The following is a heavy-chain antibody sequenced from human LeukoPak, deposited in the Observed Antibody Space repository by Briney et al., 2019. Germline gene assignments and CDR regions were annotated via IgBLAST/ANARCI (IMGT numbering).Heavy chain of an antibody. CDR2: IKQDGSEK. D-gene: IGHD3-3*01. Sequence: PGGSLRLSCAASGFTFRTYWMSWVRQAPGKGLEWVANIKQDGSEKNYVDSVKGRFTNSRDNTKNSLYLQMNSLRAEDTAVFYCARDQYDSWSRRGNFDSWGQGTLVIVSS. CDR1: GFTFRTYW. CDR3: ARDQYDSWSRRGNFDS. J-gene: IGHJ4*02. V-gene: IGHV3-7*03.